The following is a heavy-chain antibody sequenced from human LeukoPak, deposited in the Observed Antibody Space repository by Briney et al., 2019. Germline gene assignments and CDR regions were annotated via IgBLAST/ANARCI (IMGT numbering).Heavy chain of an antibody. D-gene: IGHD4-17*01. CDR3: ARVAYGDYPDY. Sequence: GGSLRLSCEGSGFTFSNYWMSWVRRAPGKGLEWVSSISSSSSYIYYADSVKGRFTISRDNAKNSLYLQMNSLRAEDTAVYYCARVAYGDYPDYWGQGTLVTVSS. J-gene: IGHJ4*02. CDR2: ISSSSSYI. V-gene: IGHV3-21*01. CDR1: GFTFSNYW.